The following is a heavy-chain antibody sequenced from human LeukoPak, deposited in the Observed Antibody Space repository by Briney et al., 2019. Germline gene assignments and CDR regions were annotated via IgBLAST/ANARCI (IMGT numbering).Heavy chain of an antibody. D-gene: IGHD3-22*01. V-gene: IGHV4-34*01. J-gene: IGHJ4*02. Sequence: PGGSLRLSCTASGFTFGDYAMSWIRQPPGKGLEWIGEINHSGSTNYNPSLKSRVTISVDTSKNQFSLKLSSVTAADTAVYYCARGRERITMIVVVKGRAYYFDYWGQGTLVTVSS. CDR2: INHSGST. CDR3: ARGRERITMIVVVKGRAYYFDY. CDR1: GFTFGDYA.